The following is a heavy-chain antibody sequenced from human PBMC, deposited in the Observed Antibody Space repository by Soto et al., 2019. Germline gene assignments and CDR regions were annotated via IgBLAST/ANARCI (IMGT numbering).Heavy chain of an antibody. CDR1: GFTFSSYA. CDR3: ARDQGSRGDSEFDY. CDR2: ISYDGSNK. V-gene: IGHV3-30-3*01. J-gene: IGHJ4*02. Sequence: QAQLVESGGGVVQPGRSLRLSCAASGFTFSSYAMHWVRQAPGKGLEWVAVISYDGSNKYYADSVKGRFTISRDNSKNTLYLQMNSLRAEDTAVYYCARDQGSRGDSEFDYWGQGTLVTVSS. D-gene: IGHD6-13*01.